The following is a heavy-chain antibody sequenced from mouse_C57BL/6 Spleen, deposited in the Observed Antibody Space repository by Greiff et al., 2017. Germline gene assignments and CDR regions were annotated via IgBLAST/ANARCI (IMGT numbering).Heavy chain of an antibody. CDR1: GYAFSSSW. J-gene: IGHJ2*01. CDR2: IYPGDGDT. D-gene: IGHD2-4*01. V-gene: IGHV1-82*01. CDR3: AREDYDGPYYFDY. Sequence: QVQLKESGPELVKPGASVKISCKASGYAFSSSWMNWVKQRPGKGLEWIGRIYPGDGDTNYNGKFKGKATLTADKSSSTAYMQLSSLTSEDSAVYFCAREDYDGPYYFDYWGQGTTLTVSS.